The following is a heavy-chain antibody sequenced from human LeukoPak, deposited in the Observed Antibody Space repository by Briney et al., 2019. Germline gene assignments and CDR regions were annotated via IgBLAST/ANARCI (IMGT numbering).Heavy chain of an antibody. CDR3: ARERDRGFYYDSTLYAFDI. CDR2: IYFSGSS. CDR1: GGSISSYY. D-gene: IGHD3-22*01. V-gene: IGHV4-59*01. Sequence: SETLSLTCTVSGGSISSYYWSWIRQPPGKGLEWIGYIYFSGSSNYNPSLRSRVAISVDTSRNQFSLKLSSVTTADTAVYFCARERDRGFYYDSTLYAFDIWGQGTMVTVSS. J-gene: IGHJ3*02.